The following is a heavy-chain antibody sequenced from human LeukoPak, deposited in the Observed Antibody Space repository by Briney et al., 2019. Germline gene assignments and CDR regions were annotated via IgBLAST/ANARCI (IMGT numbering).Heavy chain of an antibody. D-gene: IGHD6-19*01. V-gene: IGHV1-69*06. CDR2: IVPSFGTT. CDR1: GGTFSRLA. Sequence: HGASVKVSCKASGGTFSRLAISWVRQAPGLGLEWMGRIVPSFGTTNYAQNFQGRVTIAADKSTSTAYMELSSLKSEDTAIYFCASPTSYLAGPGLHFDFWGQGTLVTVSS. CDR3: ASPTSYLAGPGLHFDF. J-gene: IGHJ4*02.